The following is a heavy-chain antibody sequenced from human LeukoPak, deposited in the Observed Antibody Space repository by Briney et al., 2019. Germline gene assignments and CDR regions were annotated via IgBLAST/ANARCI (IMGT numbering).Heavy chain of an antibody. J-gene: IGHJ4*02. V-gene: IGHV1-69*04. CDR1: GGTFSSYA. CDR3: ARGRPGYSGYDCFDY. Sequence: SKKVSCKASGGTFSSYAISWVRQAPGQGLEWMGRIIPILGIANYAQKFQGRVTITADKSTSTAYMELSSLRSEDTAVYYCARGRPGYSGYDCFDYWGQGTLVTVSS. D-gene: IGHD5-12*01. CDR2: IIPILGIA.